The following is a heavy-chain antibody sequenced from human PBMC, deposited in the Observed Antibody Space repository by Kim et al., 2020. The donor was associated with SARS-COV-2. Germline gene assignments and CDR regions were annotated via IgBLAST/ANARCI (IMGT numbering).Heavy chain of an antibody. V-gene: IGHV3-30*02. CDR3: AKDLDGYCSSTSCYTIDY. Sequence: KGRFTISRDNSKNTLYLQMNSLRAEDTAVYYCAKDLDGYCSSTSCYTIDYWGQGTLVTVSS. J-gene: IGHJ4*02. D-gene: IGHD2-2*02.